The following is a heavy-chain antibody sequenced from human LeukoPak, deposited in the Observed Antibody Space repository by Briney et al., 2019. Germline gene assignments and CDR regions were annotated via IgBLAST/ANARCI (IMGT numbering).Heavy chain of an antibody. CDR1: GFTFSSYS. CDR3: ARGGDIVVVPGPKREPDAFDI. CDR2: ISSSSSYI. D-gene: IGHD2-2*01. J-gene: IGHJ3*02. Sequence: PGGSLRLSCAASGFTFSSYSMNWVRQAPGKGLEWVSSISSSSSYIYYADSVKGRFTISRDNAKNSLYLQMNSLRAEDTAVYYCARGGDIVVVPGPKREPDAFDIWGQGTMVTVSS. V-gene: IGHV3-21*01.